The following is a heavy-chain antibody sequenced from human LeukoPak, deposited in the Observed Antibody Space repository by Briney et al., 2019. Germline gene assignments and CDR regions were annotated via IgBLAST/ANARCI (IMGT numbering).Heavy chain of an antibody. V-gene: IGHV1-3*01. Sequence: ASVKVSCKASGYTFTSYAMHWGRQAPGQRLEWMGWINAGNGNTKYSQKFQGRVTITRDTSASTAYMELSILRSEDTAVYSCARGNTVTSPPFDYWGQGTLVTVSS. CDR2: INAGNGNT. CDR3: ARGNTVTSPPFDY. CDR1: GYTFTSYA. D-gene: IGHD4-11*01. J-gene: IGHJ4*02.